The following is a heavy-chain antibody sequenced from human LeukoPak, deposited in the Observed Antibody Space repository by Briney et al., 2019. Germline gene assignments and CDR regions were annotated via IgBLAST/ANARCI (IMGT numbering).Heavy chain of an antibody. CDR3: ARDAWLFGQYFQH. CDR1: GGSISSSSYY. D-gene: IGHD3-22*01. V-gene: IGHV4-39*07. CDR2: IYYSGST. Sequence: SETLSLTCTVAGGSISSSSYYWGWIRQPPGKGLEWIGSIYYSGSTYYNPSLKSRVTISVDTSKNQFSLKLSSVTAADTAVYYCARDAWLFGQYFQHWGQGTLVTVSS. J-gene: IGHJ1*01.